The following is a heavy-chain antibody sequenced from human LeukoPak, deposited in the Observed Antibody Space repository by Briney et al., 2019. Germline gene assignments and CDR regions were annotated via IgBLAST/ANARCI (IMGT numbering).Heavy chain of an antibody. CDR2: VSSDSTGI. J-gene: IGHJ4*02. D-gene: IGHD3-9*01. CDR1: GFIFSSYH. V-gene: IGHV3-48*01. CDR3: ASNSLTRAKGTDY. Sequence: GGSLRLSCAASGFIFSSYHMNWVRQAPGKRPEWTSYVSSDSTGIYYADSVKGRFAISRDNAKNSLFLQMDSLRVEDTAVYYCASNSLTRAKGTDYWGQGTLVTVSS.